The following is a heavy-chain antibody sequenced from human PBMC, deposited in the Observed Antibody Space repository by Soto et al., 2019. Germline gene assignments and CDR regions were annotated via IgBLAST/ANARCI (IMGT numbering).Heavy chain of an antibody. CDR2: ISGSGGST. D-gene: IGHD1-7*01. J-gene: IGHJ4*02. V-gene: IGHV3-23*01. Sequence: QAGGSLSLSCAVSGFTFTSYAMSWVRQAPGKGLEWVSAISGSGGSTYYADSVKGRLTISRDNSKNTLYLQMDSLRAEDTAVYYCAKSNSAPYYFDYWGQGTLVTVSS. CDR1: GFTFTSYA. CDR3: AKSNSAPYYFDY.